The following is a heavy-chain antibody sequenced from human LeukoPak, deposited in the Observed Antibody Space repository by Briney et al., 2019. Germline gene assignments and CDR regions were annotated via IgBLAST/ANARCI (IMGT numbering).Heavy chain of an antibody. D-gene: IGHD5-18*01. Sequence: SETLSLTCTVSGGSISSGEHYWSWIRQAPGKGLEWIGHIYNSGSTHYNPSLKSRVTISSDTSENQFSLKLSSVTAADTAVYYCARGKGYSYGIDYWGQGTLVTVSS. V-gene: IGHV4-30-4*01. CDR1: GGSISSGEHY. CDR2: IYNSGST. CDR3: ARGKGYSYGIDY. J-gene: IGHJ4*02.